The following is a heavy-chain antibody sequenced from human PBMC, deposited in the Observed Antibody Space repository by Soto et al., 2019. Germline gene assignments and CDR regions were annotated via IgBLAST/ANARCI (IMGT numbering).Heavy chain of an antibody. CDR3: AHRLRSSSSASSWNGGYFDF. CDR1: GFSLTTSGVG. Sequence: QITLKESGPTLVAPAQTLTLTCSFSGFSLTTSGVGVGWIRQPPGKAPELLAIIYWDNDKRYNPSLKSRLTITTDTSENHVVLMMTNMDPVDTGTYYCAHRLRSSSSASSWNGGYFDFWGQGTQV. D-gene: IGHD6-6*01. CDR2: IYWDNDK. J-gene: IGHJ4*02. V-gene: IGHV2-5*02.